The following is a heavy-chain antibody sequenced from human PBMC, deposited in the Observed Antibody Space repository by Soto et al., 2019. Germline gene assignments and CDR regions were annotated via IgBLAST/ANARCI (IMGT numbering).Heavy chain of an antibody. Sequence: SETLSLTCTVSGGSISSGGYYWSWIRQHPGKGLEWIGYIYYSGSTYYNPSLKSRVTISVDTSKNQFSLKLSSVTAADTAVYYCARDHNWNYVFDYWGQGTLVTVSS. CDR3: ARDHNWNYVFDY. CDR1: GGSISSGGYY. V-gene: IGHV4-31*03. CDR2: IYYSGST. J-gene: IGHJ4*02. D-gene: IGHD1-7*01.